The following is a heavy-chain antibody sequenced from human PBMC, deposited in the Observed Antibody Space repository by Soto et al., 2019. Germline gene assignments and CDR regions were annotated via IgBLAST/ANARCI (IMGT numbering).Heavy chain of an antibody. J-gene: IGHJ5*02. Sequence: GGSLRLSCAASGFMLSNYDVHWVRQTSGHGLEWIARIGVVGDTNYSGSVKGRFTISRQNARNSFFLQMNSLIAGDTAVYFCVRGLPGGFDPWGQGTLVTVSS. D-gene: IGHD3-10*01. CDR1: GFMLSNYD. V-gene: IGHV3-13*01. CDR3: VRGLPGGFDP. CDR2: IGVVGDT.